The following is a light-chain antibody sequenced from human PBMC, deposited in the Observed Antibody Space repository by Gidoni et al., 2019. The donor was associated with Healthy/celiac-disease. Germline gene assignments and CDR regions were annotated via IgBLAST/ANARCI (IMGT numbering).Light chain of an antibody. CDR3: AAWDDSLNGVV. V-gene: IGLV1-36*01. Sequence: QSVLTQPPSVSEAPRQRVTISGSGSSSNIGNNAVNWYQQLPGKAPKLLIYYDDLLPSGVSDRFSGSKSGTSDSLAISGLQYEDEADYYCAAWDDSLNGVVFGGGTKLTVL. J-gene: IGLJ2*01. CDR2: YDD. CDR1: SSNIGNNA.